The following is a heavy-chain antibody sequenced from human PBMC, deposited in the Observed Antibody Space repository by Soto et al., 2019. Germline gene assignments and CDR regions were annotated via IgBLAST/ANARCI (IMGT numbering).Heavy chain of an antibody. Sequence: QAGGSLGLSCAASGFTFSNYAMSWVRQAPGKGLEWVSVISGSGGSTYYADSVKGRFTISRDNSNNTLYLQMNSLRAEDTAVYYCAKFPYASGGYYYLDYRGQGTLVTVSS. J-gene: IGHJ4*02. CDR1: GFTFSNYA. CDR3: AKFPYASGGYYYLDY. CDR2: ISGSGGST. D-gene: IGHD3-22*01. V-gene: IGHV3-23*01.